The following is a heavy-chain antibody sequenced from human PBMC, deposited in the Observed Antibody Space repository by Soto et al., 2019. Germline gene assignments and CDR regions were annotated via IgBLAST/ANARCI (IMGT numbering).Heavy chain of an antibody. Sequence: QVQLQESGPGLVKPSETLSLTCTVSGGSISSYYWSWIRQPPGKGLEWIGYIYYSGSTNYNPSLKSRVTISVDTSKNQFSLKLSSVTAADTAVYYCARDLKTYFDYWGQGTLVTVSS. V-gene: IGHV4-59*01. J-gene: IGHJ4*02. CDR1: GGSISSYY. CDR3: ARDLKTYFDY. CDR2: IYYSGST.